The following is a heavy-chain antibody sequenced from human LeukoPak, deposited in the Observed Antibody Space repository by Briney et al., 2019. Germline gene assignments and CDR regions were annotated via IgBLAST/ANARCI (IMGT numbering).Heavy chain of an antibody. CDR3: AKDLLSISPRGYMDV. J-gene: IGHJ6*03. CDR1: GFTFSSYS. V-gene: IGHV3-21*01. CDR2: ISSTSYSK. D-gene: IGHD2/OR15-2a*01. Sequence: PGGSLRLSCAGSGFTFSSYSMNWFRQAPGKGLEWVSSISSTSYSKYYADSLKGRFTISRDNAENSVYLQMNSLRDEDTAIYYCAKDLLSISPRGYMDVWGKGTTVTVSS.